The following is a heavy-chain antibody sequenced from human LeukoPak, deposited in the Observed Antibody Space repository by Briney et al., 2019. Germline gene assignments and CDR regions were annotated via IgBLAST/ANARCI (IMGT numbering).Heavy chain of an antibody. CDR2: IYTSGST. CDR1: GGSISSYY. J-gene: IGHJ6*03. CDR3: ARTTMVRGTYYMDV. Sequence: SETLSLTCTVSGGSISSYYWSWIRQPAGKGLEWIGCIYTSGSTNYNPSLMSRVTISVDTSKNQFSLKLSSVTAADTAVYYCARTTMVRGTYYMDVWGKGTTVTISS. D-gene: IGHD3-10*01. V-gene: IGHV4-4*07.